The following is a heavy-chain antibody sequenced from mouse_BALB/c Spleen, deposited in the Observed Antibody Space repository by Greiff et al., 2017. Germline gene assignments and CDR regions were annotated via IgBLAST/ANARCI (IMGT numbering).Heavy chain of an antibody. CDR3: ARVRYYYAMDY. CDR2: INPSTGYT. J-gene: IGHJ4*01. V-gene: IGHV1-7*01. CDR1: GYTFTSYW. Sequence: QVQLQQSGAELAKPGASVKMSCKASGYTFTSYWMHWVKQRPGQGLEWIGYINPSTGYTEYNQKFKDKATLTADKSSSTAYMQLSSLTSEDSAVYYCARVRYYYAMDYWGQGTSVTVSS.